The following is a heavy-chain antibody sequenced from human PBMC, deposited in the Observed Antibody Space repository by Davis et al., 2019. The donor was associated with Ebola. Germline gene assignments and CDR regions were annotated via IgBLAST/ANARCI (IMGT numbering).Heavy chain of an antibody. D-gene: IGHD3-10*01. CDR1: GFTFSAHT. CDR3: AKETYYGSASIDY. CDR2: LNGGSVYI. V-gene: IGHV3-23*01. J-gene: IGHJ4*01. Sequence: GESLKISCAASGFTFSAHTMLWVRQAPGKGLEWVSSLNGGSVYIYYAESVRGRFSISRDNSQNTLSLQMNSLRVEDTATYYCAKETYYGSASIDYWGQEPRSSSPQ.